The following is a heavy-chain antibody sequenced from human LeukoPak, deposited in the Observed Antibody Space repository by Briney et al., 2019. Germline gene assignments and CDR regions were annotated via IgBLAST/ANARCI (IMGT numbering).Heavy chain of an antibody. V-gene: IGHV4-59*01. CDR3: ASLPYYDSSGYLSSYFDY. CDR1: GGSISSYY. CDR2: IYYSGST. D-gene: IGHD3-22*01. Sequence: PSETLSLTCTVSGGSISSYYWSWIRQPPGKGLEWIGYIYYSGSTNYNPSLKRRVTISVDTSKNQVSLKMSSVTAADTAVYYCASLPYYDSSGYLSSYFDYWGQGTLVTVSS. J-gene: IGHJ4*02.